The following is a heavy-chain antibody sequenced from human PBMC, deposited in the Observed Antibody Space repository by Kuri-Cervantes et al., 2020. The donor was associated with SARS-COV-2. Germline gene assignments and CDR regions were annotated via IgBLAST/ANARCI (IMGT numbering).Heavy chain of an antibody. CDR3: ARDSMTTRDFDY. J-gene: IGHJ4*02. CDR2: LTNDGSDA. D-gene: IGHD4-11*01. CDR1: GFTFSSYW. V-gene: IGHV3-74*01. Sequence: GGSLRLSCVASGFTFSSYWMHWVRQAPGKGLVWDSRLTNDGSDAIFADSVKGRFTISRDNAKNMLYLYMNSLRADDTAVYYCARDSMTTRDFDYWGQGTLVTDSS.